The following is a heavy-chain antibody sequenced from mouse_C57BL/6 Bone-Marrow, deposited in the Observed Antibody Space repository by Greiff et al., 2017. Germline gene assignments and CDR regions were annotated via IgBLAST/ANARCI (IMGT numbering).Heavy chain of an antibody. J-gene: IGHJ2*01. D-gene: IGHD2-1*01. CDR3: AVYYGNYDY. V-gene: IGHV1-59*01. Sequence: QVQLQQPGAELVRPGTSVKLSCKASGYTFTSYWMHWVKQRPGQGLEWIGVIDPSDSYTNYNQKFKGKATLTVDTSSSTAYMQLSSLTSEDSAVYYCAVYYGNYDYWGQGTTLTVSS. CDR1: GYTFTSYW. CDR2: IDPSDSYT.